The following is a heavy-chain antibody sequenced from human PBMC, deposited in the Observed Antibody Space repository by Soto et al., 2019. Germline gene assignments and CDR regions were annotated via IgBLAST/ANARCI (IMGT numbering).Heavy chain of an antibody. J-gene: IGHJ6*02. CDR1: GDSISSDYYH. V-gene: IGHV4-30-4*08. Sequence: PSETLSLTCTVSGDSISSDYYHWTWIRQSPGKGLEWIGYIHHSGSILYNPSLKSRVTISVDTSKNQFSLKLSSVTAADTAVYYCARDCPPQKYSYGPNYYYYYGMDVWGQGTTVTVSS. CDR3: ARDCPPQKYSYGPNYYYYYGMDV. CDR2: IHHSGSI. D-gene: IGHD5-18*01.